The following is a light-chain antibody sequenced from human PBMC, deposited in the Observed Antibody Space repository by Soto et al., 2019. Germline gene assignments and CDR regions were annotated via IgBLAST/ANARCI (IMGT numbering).Light chain of an antibody. V-gene: IGLV2-14*01. CDR2: DVS. CDR3: SSYTISSTLVL. J-gene: IGLJ2*01. Sequence: QSALTQPASVSGSPGQSITISCTGTSSDVGGYNYVSWYQQHPGKAPKLMIYDVSNRPSGVSNRFSGSKSGNTASLTISGLQAEDEAEYYCSSYTISSTLVLFGGGTKVTVL. CDR1: SSDVGGYNY.